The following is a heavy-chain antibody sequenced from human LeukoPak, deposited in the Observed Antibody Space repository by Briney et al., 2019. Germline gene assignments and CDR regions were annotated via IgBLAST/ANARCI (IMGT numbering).Heavy chain of an antibody. CDR2: INGDGSNT. CDR1: GFTFSSHW. V-gene: IGHV3-74*03. Sequence: GGSLRLFCAASGFTFSSHWMHWVRQAPGKGLVWVSRINGDGSNTTYADSVKGRFTISRDNAKNTLYLQMNSLTAEDTAVYHCVRSKSCYSTDAFDIWVQGTMVTVSS. J-gene: IGHJ3*02. D-gene: IGHD2-15*01. CDR3: VRSKSCYSTDAFDI.